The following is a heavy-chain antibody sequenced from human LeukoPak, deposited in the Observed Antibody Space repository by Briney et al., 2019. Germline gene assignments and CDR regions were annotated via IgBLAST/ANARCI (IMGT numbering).Heavy chain of an antibody. J-gene: IGHJ4*02. CDR1: GGSISSGDYY. D-gene: IGHD2-2*01. Sequence: SETLSLTCTVSGGSISSGDYYWSWIRQPPGKGLEWIGYIYYSGSTYYNPSLKSRVTISVDTSKNQFSLKLSSVTAADTAVYYCARSYGSSRMVSYWGQGTLVTVSS. CDR2: IYYSGST. CDR3: ARSYGSSRMVSY. V-gene: IGHV4-30-4*01.